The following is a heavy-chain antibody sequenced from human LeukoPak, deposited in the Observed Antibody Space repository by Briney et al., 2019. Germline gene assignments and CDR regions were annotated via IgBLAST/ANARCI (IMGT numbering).Heavy chain of an antibody. D-gene: IGHD4/OR15-4a*01. V-gene: IGHV3-66*01. J-gene: IGHJ4*02. CDR1: ELTVSSNY. CDR2: IYSGGST. CDR3: ARVVPVRPMVGGYFDY. Sequence: GGSLRLSCAASELTVSSNYMSWVRQAPGKGLEWVSVIYSGGSTYYADSVKGRLTISRDNSKNTLYLQMNSLRAEDTAVYYCARVVPVRPMVGGYFDYWGQGTLVTASS.